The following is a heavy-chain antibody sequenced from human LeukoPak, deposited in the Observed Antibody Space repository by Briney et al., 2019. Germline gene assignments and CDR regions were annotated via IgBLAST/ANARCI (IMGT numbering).Heavy chain of an antibody. Sequence: GGSLRLSCAASGFTFSSFSMNWIRQAPGKGLEWVSSISSGGDYKHYADSVKGRFTISRDNAKNTLYPQMNSLRAEDTAVYYCARLAAPYYYYYMDVWGKGTTVTVSS. J-gene: IGHJ6*03. V-gene: IGHV3-21*01. CDR3: ARLAAPYYYYYMDV. CDR1: GFTFSSFS. CDR2: ISSGGDYK. D-gene: IGHD6-6*01.